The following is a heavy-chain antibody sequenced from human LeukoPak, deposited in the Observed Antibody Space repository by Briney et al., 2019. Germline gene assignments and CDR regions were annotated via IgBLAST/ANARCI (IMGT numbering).Heavy chain of an antibody. CDR2: IIPILGIA. CDR3: ASGGSHRDGYNYHGY. J-gene: IGHJ4*02. D-gene: IGHD5-24*01. Sequence: GASVKVSCKASGGTFSSYAISWVRQAPGQGLEWMGRIIPILGIANYAQKFQGRVTITADKSTSTAYMELSSLRSEDTAVYYCASGGSHRDGYNYHGYWGQGTLVTVSS. CDR1: GGTFSSYA. V-gene: IGHV1-69*04.